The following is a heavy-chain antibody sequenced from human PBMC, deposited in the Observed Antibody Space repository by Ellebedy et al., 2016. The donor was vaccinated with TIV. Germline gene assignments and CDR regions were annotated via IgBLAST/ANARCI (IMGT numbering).Heavy chain of an antibody. CDR2: IKQDGSEK. D-gene: IGHD3-10*01. CDR1: GFTFRSYW. J-gene: IGHJ3*02. Sequence: GGSLRLSCAASGFTFRSYWMTWVRQAPGKGLEWVANIKQDGSEKQYVDSVKGRFTISRDNAENSLYLQMNSLRAEDTAVYYCATHGGWFGEYRALDAFDIWGQGTMVTVSS. CDR3: ATHGGWFGEYRALDAFDI. V-gene: IGHV3-7*03.